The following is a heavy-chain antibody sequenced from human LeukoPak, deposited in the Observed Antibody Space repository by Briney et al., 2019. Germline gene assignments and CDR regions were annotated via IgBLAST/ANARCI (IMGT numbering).Heavy chain of an antibody. CDR1: DGSISSGSYY. J-gene: IGHJ4*02. CDR2: IYTSGST. D-gene: IGHD1-26*01. CDR3: ARHGSDGGATHLDY. V-gene: IGHV4-61*02. Sequence: SETLSLTCTVSDGSISSGSYYWSWIRQPAGKGLEWIGRIYTSGSTNYNPSLKSRVTISVDTSKNQFSLKLNSVTAADTAVYYCARHGSDGGATHLDYWGQGTLVTVSS.